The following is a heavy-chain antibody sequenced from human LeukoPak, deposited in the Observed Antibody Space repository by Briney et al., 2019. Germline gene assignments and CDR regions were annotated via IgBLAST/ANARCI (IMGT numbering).Heavy chain of an antibody. CDR1: GFSFSTYW. V-gene: IGHV3-7*01. CDR2: IKQDGSEK. Sequence: GGSLRLSCAASGFSFSTYWMTWVRQAPGKGPEWVAHIKQDGSEKYYVDSVKGRFTIFRDNAKNSLYLQMNSLRDEDTAVYFCARFRSSRYWVDAFDIWGQGTMVIVSS. J-gene: IGHJ3*02. CDR3: ARFRSSRYWVDAFDI. D-gene: IGHD6-13*01.